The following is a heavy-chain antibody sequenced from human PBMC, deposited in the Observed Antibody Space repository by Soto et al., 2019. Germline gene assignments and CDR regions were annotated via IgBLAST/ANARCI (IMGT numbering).Heavy chain of an antibody. CDR3: ARWVGGSMYDNSGKYDS. Sequence: QVQLVESGGGVVQPGRSLRLTCAASGFTFSSNGMHWVRQAPGKGLEWVALVAYDGSKTYYGDSVRGRFTISRDNSENTLDLQMNSRRAEDTAVYYCARWVGGSMYDNSGKYDSWGQGTLVTVSS. V-gene: IGHV3-30*03. J-gene: IGHJ5*01. D-gene: IGHD3-22*01. CDR1: GFTFSSNG. CDR2: VAYDGSKT.